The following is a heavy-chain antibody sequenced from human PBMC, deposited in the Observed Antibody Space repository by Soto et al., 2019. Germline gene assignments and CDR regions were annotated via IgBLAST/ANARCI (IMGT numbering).Heavy chain of an antibody. CDR1: GFTFSSYG. CDR3: ALSVIAGRPPHHYYYDGMDV. V-gene: IGHV3-33*01. Sequence: QVQLVESGGGVVQPGRSLRLSCAASGFTFSSYGMHWVRQAPGKGLAWVAVIWYDGSNKYYADSVKGRFTISRDNSKNTLYLPMNSLRAEDTAVYYCALSVIAGRPPHHYYYDGMDVWGQGTTVTVSS. J-gene: IGHJ6*02. CDR2: IWYDGSNK. D-gene: IGHD6-6*01.